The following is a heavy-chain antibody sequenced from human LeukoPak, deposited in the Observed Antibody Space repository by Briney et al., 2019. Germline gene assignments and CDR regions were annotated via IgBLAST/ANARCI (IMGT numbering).Heavy chain of an antibody. V-gene: IGHV3-49*04. CDR1: GFTFGDYV. J-gene: IGHJ3*02. D-gene: IGHD2-15*01. CDR3: TREDVVGQREEPSRWGFAFDI. Sequence: GGSLRLSCTGSGFTFGDYVVSWVRQAPGKGLEWVGFMKSTGHGGTTDYAASVKGRFTISRDDSKGVAYLQMNSLTTEDAAVYFCTREDVVGQREEPSRWGFAFDIWGQGTVVTVSS. CDR2: MKSTGHGGTT.